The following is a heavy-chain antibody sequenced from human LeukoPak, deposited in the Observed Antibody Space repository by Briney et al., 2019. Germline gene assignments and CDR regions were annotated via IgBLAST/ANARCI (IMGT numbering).Heavy chain of an antibody. D-gene: IGHD2-21*02. J-gene: IGHJ5*02. Sequence: GGSLRLSCAASGFTFSSYAMSWVRQAPGKGLEWVSAISGSGGSTYYADSVKGRFTISRDNSKNTLYLQMNSLRAEDTAVYYCAKEYNLAYCGGDCYYDPWGPGTLVTVSS. CDR1: GFTFSSYA. CDR2: ISGSGGST. V-gene: IGHV3-23*01. CDR3: AKEYNLAYCGGDCYYDP.